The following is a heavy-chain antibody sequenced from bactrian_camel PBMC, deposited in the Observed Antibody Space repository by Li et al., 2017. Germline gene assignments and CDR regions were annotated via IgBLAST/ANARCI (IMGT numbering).Heavy chain of an antibody. J-gene: IGHJ4*01. V-gene: IGHV3-3*01. CDR1: GSGYISGTAC. Sequence: HVQLVESGGGSVNAGGSLTLSCAASGSGYISGTACLGWFRQVPGKEREGVAAIAPATGTTFYSDSVKGRFTISRDTAKNTMYLRMNSLTLDDSAMYYCAADFRTVVAGCTFYDYTYWGRGTQVTVS. CDR3: AADFRTVVAGCTFYDYTY. CDR2: IAPATGTT. D-gene: IGHD6*01.